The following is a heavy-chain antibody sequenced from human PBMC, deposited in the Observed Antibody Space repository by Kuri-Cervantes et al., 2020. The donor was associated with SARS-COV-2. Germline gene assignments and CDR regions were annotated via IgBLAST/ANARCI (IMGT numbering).Heavy chain of an antibody. CDR3: ARPLMAGPHYFDF. CDR1: GFTFSSYS. Sequence: GGSLRLSCAASGFTFSSYSMNWVRQAPGKGLEWVSYISSNSSTIYYADSVKGRFTISRDNAKNSLYLQMNSLRAEDTAVYYCARPLMAGPHYFDFWGQGTLVTVSS. V-gene: IGHV3-48*01. CDR2: ISSNSSTI. D-gene: IGHD6-19*01. J-gene: IGHJ4*02.